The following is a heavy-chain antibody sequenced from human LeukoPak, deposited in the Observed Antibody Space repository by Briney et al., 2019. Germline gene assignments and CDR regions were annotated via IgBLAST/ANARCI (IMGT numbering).Heavy chain of an antibody. V-gene: IGHV3-33*01. Sequence: GGSLRRSCAASGFTFSNYNMHWVRQAPGKGLEWVATIFYDGTNKYYADSMKGRFTISRDNSKNTLYLQMNSLRAEDTAVYYCAREYFFGSGSYYNGYWGQGALVTVSS. CDR1: GFTFSNYN. D-gene: IGHD3-10*01. CDR3: AREYFFGSGSYYNGY. CDR2: IFYDGTNK. J-gene: IGHJ4*02.